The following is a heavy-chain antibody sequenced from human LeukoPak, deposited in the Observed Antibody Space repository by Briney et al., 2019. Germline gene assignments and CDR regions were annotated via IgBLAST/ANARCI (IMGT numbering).Heavy chain of an antibody. V-gene: IGHV3-30*04. D-gene: IGHD2-2*01. Sequence: GRSLRLSCAASGFTFSSYAMHWVRQAPGRGLEWVAVISYDGSNKYSADSVKGRFTISRDNSKNTLSLQMNSLRAEDTAVYYCAKGLVARVQRYYYYYGMDVWGQGTTVTVSS. CDR2: ISYDGSNK. CDR1: GFTFSSYA. CDR3: AKGLVARVQRYYYYYGMDV. J-gene: IGHJ6*02.